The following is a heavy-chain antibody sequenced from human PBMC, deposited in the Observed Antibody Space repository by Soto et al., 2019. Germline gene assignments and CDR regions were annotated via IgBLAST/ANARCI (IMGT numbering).Heavy chain of an antibody. CDR2: IYFSDSDT. V-gene: IGHV5-51*01. Sequence: PGESLKISCKGPRYSFASYWIGWVRQMPGKGLEWLGIIYFSDSDTRYSPSFQGQVTISADKSIDTAYLQWSSLKASDTAMYYCARGGYCSGSGCSRHYFDSGGQGTLVTVSS. CDR3: ARGGYCSGSGCSRHYFDS. J-gene: IGHJ4*02. D-gene: IGHD2-15*01. CDR1: RYSFASYW.